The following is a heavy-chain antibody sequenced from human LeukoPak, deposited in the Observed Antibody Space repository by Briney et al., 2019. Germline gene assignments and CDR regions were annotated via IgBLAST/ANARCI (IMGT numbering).Heavy chain of an antibody. CDR3: ARLRKGRYFDYFFEY. D-gene: IGHD3-9*01. V-gene: IGHV4-39*02. Sequence: PSATLSLTCTVSGGSVSTINSYRGWIRQPPGKGLEWIGNVYYSGRANYSPSLRSRVTMSVDTSKNRFSLKMTSVTAADTAVYFCARLRKGRYFDYFFEYWGQGTLVTVSS. CDR2: VYYSGRA. J-gene: IGHJ4*02. CDR1: GGSVSTINSY.